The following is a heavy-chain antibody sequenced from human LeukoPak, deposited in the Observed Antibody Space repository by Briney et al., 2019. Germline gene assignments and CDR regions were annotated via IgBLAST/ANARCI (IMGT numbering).Heavy chain of an antibody. J-gene: IGHJ4*02. CDR3: ARDLPFDY. CDR2: IYSGGST. CDR1: GFTVSSKY. Sequence: GGSLRLSCAASGFTVSSKYMSWVRQAPGKGLEWVSVIYSGGSTYYADSVKSRLTISRDNSKNTVDLQMNSLRVEDTAVYYCARDLPFDYWGQGTLVTVSS. V-gene: IGHV3-66*01.